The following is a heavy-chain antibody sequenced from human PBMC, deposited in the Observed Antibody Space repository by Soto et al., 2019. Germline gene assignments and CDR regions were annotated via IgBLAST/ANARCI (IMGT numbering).Heavy chain of an antibody. D-gene: IGHD1-7*01. V-gene: IGHV1-69*13. CDR1: GGTFSSYA. CDR3: ARDRTLVTGTTYWFDP. J-gene: IGHJ5*02. Sequence: SVKVSCKASGGTFSSYAISWVRQAPGQGLEWMGGIIPIFGTANYAQKFQGRVTITADESTSTAYMELSSLRSEDTAVHYCARDRTLVTGTTYWFDPWGQGTLVTVSS. CDR2: IIPIFGTA.